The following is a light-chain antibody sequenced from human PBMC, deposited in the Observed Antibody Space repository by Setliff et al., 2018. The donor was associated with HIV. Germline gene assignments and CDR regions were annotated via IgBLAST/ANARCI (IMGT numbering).Light chain of an antibody. CDR3: ASYRRANSLV. J-gene: IGLJ3*02. CDR1: SSDVGGYNY. Sequence: QSALTQPPSASGSPGQSVTISCTGTSSDVGGYNYVSWYQQHPGKAPKLIIYEVTKRPSGVPDRFSGSKSGNTASLTVSGLQAEDEADYYCASYRRANSLVFGGGTK. CDR2: EVT. V-gene: IGLV2-8*01.